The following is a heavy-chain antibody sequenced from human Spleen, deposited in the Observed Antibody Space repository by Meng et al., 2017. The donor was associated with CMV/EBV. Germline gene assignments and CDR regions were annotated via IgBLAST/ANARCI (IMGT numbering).Heavy chain of an antibody. Sequence: GGSLRLSCAASGFTFSSYAMGWVRQAPGKGLEWVSGVSGSGGSTYYADSVKGRFTISRDNSKNTVFLQMNSLRVEDTAVYYCAEFRVFWELLSFDGVDVDYWGQGTLVTVSS. D-gene: IGHD1-26*01. CDR2: VSGSGGST. CDR3: AEFRVFWELLSFDGVDVDY. CDR1: GFTFSSYA. V-gene: IGHV3-23*01. J-gene: IGHJ4*02.